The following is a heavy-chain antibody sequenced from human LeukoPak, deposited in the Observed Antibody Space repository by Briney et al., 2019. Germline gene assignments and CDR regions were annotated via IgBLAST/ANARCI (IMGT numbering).Heavy chain of an antibody. Sequence: PSETLSLTCTVSGGSISSYYWSWIRQPPGKGLEWIGYIYYSGSTNYNPSLKSRVTISVDTSKNQFSLKLSSVTAADTAVYYCARASSRDDYYFDYWGQGTLVTVSS. J-gene: IGHJ4*02. CDR3: ARASSRDDYYFDY. D-gene: IGHD5-24*01. CDR2: IYYSGST. CDR1: GGSISSYY. V-gene: IGHV4-59*01.